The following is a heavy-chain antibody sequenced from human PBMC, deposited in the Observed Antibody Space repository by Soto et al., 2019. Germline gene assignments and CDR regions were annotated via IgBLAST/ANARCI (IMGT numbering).Heavy chain of an antibody. J-gene: IGHJ4*02. D-gene: IGHD6-13*01. CDR1: GYTFTSYG. Sequence: ASVKVSCKASGYTFTSYGISWVRQTPGQGLEWMGWISAYNGNTNYAQKLQGRVTMTTDTSTSTAYMELRSLRSDDTAVYYCAREASSSWYRSVDYWGQGTLVTVSS. V-gene: IGHV1-18*01. CDR3: AREASSSWYRSVDY. CDR2: ISAYNGNT.